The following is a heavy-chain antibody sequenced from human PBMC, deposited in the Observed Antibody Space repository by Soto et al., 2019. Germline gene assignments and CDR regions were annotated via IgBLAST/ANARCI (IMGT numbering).Heavy chain of an antibody. CDR3: ARDVPPGYSSGWNDRSFDP. D-gene: IGHD6-19*01. CDR2: ISYDGSNK. J-gene: IGHJ5*02. V-gene: IGHV3-30-3*01. Sequence: HPGGSLRLSCAASGFTFSSYAMHWVRQAPGKGLEWVAVISYDGSNKYYADSVKGRFTISRDNSKNTLYLQMNSLRAEDTAVYYCARDVPPGYSSGWNDRSFDPWGQGTLVTVSS. CDR1: GFTFSSYA.